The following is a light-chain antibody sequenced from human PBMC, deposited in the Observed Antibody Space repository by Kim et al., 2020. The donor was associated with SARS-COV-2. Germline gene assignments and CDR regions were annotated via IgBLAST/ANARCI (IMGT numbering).Light chain of an antibody. CDR1: QGISSY. Sequence: SSTGDIVNITCRASQGISSYLAWYQQKTGQAPKLLIYAASTLQSGVPLRFSGSGSGTDFTLTISCLQSEDFATYYCQQYYGYPFTFGGGTKVDIK. V-gene: IGKV1-8*01. CDR2: AAS. CDR3: QQYYGYPFT. J-gene: IGKJ4*01.